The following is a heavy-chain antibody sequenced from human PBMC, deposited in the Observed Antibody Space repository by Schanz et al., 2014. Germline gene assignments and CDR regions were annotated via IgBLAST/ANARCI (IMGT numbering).Heavy chain of an antibody. V-gene: IGHV4-31*03. CDR1: GGSISSGDNY. D-gene: IGHD2-2*01. Sequence: QVQLQESGPGLVKPSQTLSLTCTVSGGSISSGDNYWSWIRQHPGKGLEWIGYIYYSGSTYYNPSLKSRAIISADTSKNQFSRKLSSVTAADTAVYYCARSANLGNCTSTSCHEYFQHWGQGNLVTVSS. CDR2: IYYSGST. J-gene: IGHJ1*01. CDR3: ARSANLGNCTSTSCHEYFQH.